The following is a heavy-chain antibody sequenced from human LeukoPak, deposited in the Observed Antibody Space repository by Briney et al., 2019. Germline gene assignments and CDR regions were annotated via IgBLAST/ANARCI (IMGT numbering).Heavy chain of an antibody. Sequence: SETLSLTCTVSGGSISSGSYYWSWIRQPAGKGLEWIGRIYTSGSTNYNPSLKSRVTISVDTSKNQFSLKLSSVTAADTAVYYCARDRLRYFDWLHGGGWWFDPWSQGTLVTVSS. V-gene: IGHV4-61*02. CDR1: GGSISSGSYY. CDR3: ARDRLRYFDWLHGGGWWFDP. D-gene: IGHD3-9*01. CDR2: IYTSGST. J-gene: IGHJ5*02.